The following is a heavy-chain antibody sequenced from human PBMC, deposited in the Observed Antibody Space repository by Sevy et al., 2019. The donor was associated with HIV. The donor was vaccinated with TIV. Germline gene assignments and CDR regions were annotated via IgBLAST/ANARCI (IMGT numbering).Heavy chain of an antibody. J-gene: IGHJ6*02. D-gene: IGHD2-2*01. V-gene: IGHV1-69*13. CDR3: ARDWGYCSSTSCYEDYYYYGMDV. CDR2: IIPIFGTA. Sequence: ASVKVSCKASGGTFSSYAISWVRQAPGQGLEWMGGIIPIFGTANYAQKFQGRVTITADESTSTAYMELSGLRSEDTAVYYCARDWGYCSSTSCYEDYYYYGMDVWGQGTTVTVSS. CDR1: GGTFSSYA.